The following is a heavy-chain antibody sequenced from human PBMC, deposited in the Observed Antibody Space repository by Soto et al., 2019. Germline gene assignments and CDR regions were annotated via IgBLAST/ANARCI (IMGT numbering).Heavy chain of an antibody. V-gene: IGHV4-31*02. Sequence: PSXNLSLTCTVSGGSTSIGSYYWSCIRQHPGKGLEWIGYIYYTGGTYQNPSLKSRATISLDTSENQFSLKLSSVTAADTAIYYCAGDFRGYGRFDYWGQGTLVTVSS. D-gene: IGHD5-12*01. CDR1: GGSTSIGSYY. CDR2: IYYTGGT. CDR3: AGDFRGYGRFDY. J-gene: IGHJ4*02.